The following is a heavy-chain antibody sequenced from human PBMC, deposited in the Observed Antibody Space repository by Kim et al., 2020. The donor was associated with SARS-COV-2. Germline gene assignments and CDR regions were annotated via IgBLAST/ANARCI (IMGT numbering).Heavy chain of an antibody. CDR3: ARDLSRQWDGFIDY. J-gene: IGHJ4*02. V-gene: IGHV3-7*03. Sequence: GGSLRLSCAASGFTFSSYWMSWVRQAPRKGLEWVANIKQDATEKHYVHSVKGRFTVSRDNAKNSVFLEMSSLRVEDTAVYYCARDLSRQWDGFIDYWGQGTLVTVSS. CDR1: GFTFSSYW. D-gene: IGHD1-26*01. CDR2: IKQDATEK.